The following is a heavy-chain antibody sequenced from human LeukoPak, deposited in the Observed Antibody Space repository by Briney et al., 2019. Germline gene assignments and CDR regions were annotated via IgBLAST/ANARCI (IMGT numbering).Heavy chain of an antibody. Sequence: PGGSLRLSCAASGFTFSSYAMSWVRQAPGKGLEWFSAISRSGGSTYYADSVKGRFPISRDNSKTTVYLQMNSRRAEDTAVYYCAPGGRTGGVLLSGYWGQGTLVTVSS. D-gene: IGHD2-8*02. J-gene: IGHJ4*02. CDR3: APGGRTGGVLLSGY. V-gene: IGHV3-23*01. CDR1: GFTFSSYA. CDR2: ISRSGGST.